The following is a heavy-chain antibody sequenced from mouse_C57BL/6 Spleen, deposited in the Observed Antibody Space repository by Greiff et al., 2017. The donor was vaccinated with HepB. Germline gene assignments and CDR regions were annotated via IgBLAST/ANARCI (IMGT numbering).Heavy chain of an antibody. J-gene: IGHJ2*01. Sequence: VQLQQSGPELVKPGASVKIPCKASGYTFTDYNMDWVKQSHGKSLEWIGDINPNNGGTIYNQKFKGKATLTVDKSSSTAYMELRSLTSEDTAVYYCARANYGNDLWYFDYWGQGTTLTVSS. CDR3: ARANYGNDLWYFDY. V-gene: IGHV1-18*01. CDR1: GYTFTDYN. CDR2: INPNNGGT. D-gene: IGHD2-2*01.